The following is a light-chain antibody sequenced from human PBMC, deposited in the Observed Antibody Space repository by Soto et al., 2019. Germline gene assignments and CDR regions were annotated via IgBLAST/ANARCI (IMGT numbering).Light chain of an antibody. V-gene: IGKV3-20*01. J-gene: IGKJ2*01. CDR2: GAS. Sequence: EIVLTQSPGTLSLSPGERATLSCRASQSVSSSYLAWYQRKLGQAPRLLIYGASSRATGIPDRFSGSGSGTDFTITISRLEPEECAVYYCQQDGSSPPYTFGQGTKLEIK. CDR1: QSVSSSY. CDR3: QQDGSSPPYT.